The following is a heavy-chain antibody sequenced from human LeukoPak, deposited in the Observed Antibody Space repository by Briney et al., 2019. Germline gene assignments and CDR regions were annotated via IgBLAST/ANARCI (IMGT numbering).Heavy chain of an antibody. CDR2: IYYSGST. J-gene: IGHJ4*02. CDR1: GGSISSGGYY. V-gene: IGHV4-31*03. D-gene: IGHD6-19*01. CDR3: ARDLSSGPDY. Sequence: SETLSLTCTVSGGSISSGGYYWSWIRQHPGKGLEWIGYIYYSGSTYYNPSLKSRVTISVDTSMNQFSLKLSSVTAADTAVYYCARDLSSGPDYWGQGTLVTVSS.